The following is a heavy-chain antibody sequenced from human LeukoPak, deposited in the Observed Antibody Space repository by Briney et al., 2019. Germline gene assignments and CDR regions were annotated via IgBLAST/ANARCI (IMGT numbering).Heavy chain of an antibody. CDR1: GFTFSGYW. CDR3: VRSDWFDP. CDR2: IKSDGSST. V-gene: IGHV3-74*03. Sequence: GGSLRLSCAASGFTFSGYWMHWVRQAPGKGLVWVSRIKSDGSSTTYADSVKGRFTVSRDNAKNTLYLQMNSLRAEDTAVYYCVRSDWFDPWGQGTLVTVSS. J-gene: IGHJ5*02.